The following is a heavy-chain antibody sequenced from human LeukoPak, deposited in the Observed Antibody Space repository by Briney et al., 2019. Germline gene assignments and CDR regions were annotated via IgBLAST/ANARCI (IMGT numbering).Heavy chain of an antibody. CDR2: ISHSGST. D-gene: IGHD3-22*01. Sequence: SETLSLTCAVYGGSFSGDYLSWNRHPPLNGLEWIRKISHSGSTSYNPSLNCWVTISVETSKNEISLTLSSVCAADTAVYHCARKWPGPGYYYYFQHWGQGALVTVSS. CDR1: GGSFSGDY. CDR3: ARKWPGPGYYYYFQH. V-gene: IGHV4-34*01. J-gene: IGHJ1*01.